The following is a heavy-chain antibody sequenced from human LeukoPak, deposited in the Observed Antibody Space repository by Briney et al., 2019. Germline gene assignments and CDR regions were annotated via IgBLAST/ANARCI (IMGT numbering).Heavy chain of an antibody. CDR2: IIPIFGTA. D-gene: IGHD3-3*02. J-gene: IGHJ6*02. V-gene: IGHV1-69*13. Sequence: SVKVSCKASGGTFSSYAISWVRQAPGQGLEWMGGIIPIFGTANYAQKFQGRATITADESTSTAYMELSSLRSEDTAVYYCARVSHVLEEIPNYYYGMDVWGQGTTVTVSS. CDR3: ARVSHVLEEIPNYYYGMDV. CDR1: GGTFSSYA.